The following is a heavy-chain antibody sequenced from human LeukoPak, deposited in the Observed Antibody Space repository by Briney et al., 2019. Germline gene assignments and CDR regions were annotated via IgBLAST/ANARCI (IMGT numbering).Heavy chain of an antibody. CDR1: GFTFSSYS. CDR3: ARGEYGSGSYHIDY. J-gene: IGHJ4*02. CDR2: ISGTSSYI. Sequence: TPGGSLRLSCAASGFTFSSYSMNWVRQAPGKGLEWVSFISGTSSYIYYADSVKGRFTIPRDNAKNSLYLQMNSLRAEDTAVYYCARGEYGSGSYHIDYWGQGTLVTVSS. D-gene: IGHD3-10*01. V-gene: IGHV3-21*01.